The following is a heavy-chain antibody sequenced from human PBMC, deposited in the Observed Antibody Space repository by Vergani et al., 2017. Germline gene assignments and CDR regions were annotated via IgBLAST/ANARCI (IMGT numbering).Heavy chain of an antibody. CDR2: INSDGSTK. CDR3: ASRLYGDLAD. Sequence: EVQLLESGGGLVQPGGSLRLSCAASGFTFSSYAMSWVRQAPGKGLEWVSRINSDGSTKTYADSVKGRFTISRDNAKSTLYLQMNSLRAEDTAVYYCASRLYGDLADWGQGTLVTVSS. J-gene: IGHJ4*02. D-gene: IGHD4-17*01. CDR1: GFTFSSYA. V-gene: IGHV3-74*02.